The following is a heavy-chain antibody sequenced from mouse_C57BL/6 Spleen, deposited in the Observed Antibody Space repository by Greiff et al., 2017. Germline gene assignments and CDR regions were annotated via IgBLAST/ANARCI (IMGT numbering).Heavy chain of an antibody. CDR2: INPSNGGT. CDR3: ARDGYYYGGTY. CDR1: GYTFTSYW. D-gene: IGHD1-1*01. Sequence: QVQLQQPGTELVKPGASVKLSCKASGYTFTSYWMHWVKQRPGQGLEWIGNINPSNGGTNYNEKFKSKATLTVDNSSSTAYMQLSSLTVEDSAGYYCARDGYYYGGTYWGQGTTLTVSS. V-gene: IGHV1-53*01. J-gene: IGHJ2*01.